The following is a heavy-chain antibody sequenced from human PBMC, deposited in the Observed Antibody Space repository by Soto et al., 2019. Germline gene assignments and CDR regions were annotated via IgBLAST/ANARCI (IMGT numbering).Heavy chain of an antibody. Sequence: QLHLVQSGAVVKKPGASVTVSCSASGYPVTAYYMHWVRQAPGRGLEWMGGINPDTGAAKYTQTFRARVPLTGDPSATPALIRLSGPPSDDTAVSYWARGVGVAVAGAAAFDMWGQGTVVTVSS. D-gene: IGHD6-19*01. CDR2: INPDTGAA. J-gene: IGHJ3*02. CDR1: GYPVTAYY. V-gene: IGHV1-2*02. CDR3: ARGVGVAVAGAAAFDM.